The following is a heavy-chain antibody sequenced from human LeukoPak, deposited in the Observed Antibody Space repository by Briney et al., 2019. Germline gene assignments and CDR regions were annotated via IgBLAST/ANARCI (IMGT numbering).Heavy chain of an antibody. CDR2: IYYSGST. CDR1: SGSISNYY. D-gene: IGHD5-12*01. V-gene: IGHV4-59*08. Sequence: SETLSLTCTVSSGSISNYYWSWIRQPPGKGLEWIGYIYYSGSTYYNPSLKSRVTISVDTSKNQFSLKLSAVTAADTAVYYCARVGGYANFDYWGQGTLVTVSS. J-gene: IGHJ4*02. CDR3: ARVGGYANFDY.